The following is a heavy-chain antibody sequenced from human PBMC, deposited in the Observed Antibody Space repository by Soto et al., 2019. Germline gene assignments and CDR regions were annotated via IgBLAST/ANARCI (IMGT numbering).Heavy chain of an antibody. CDR2: ISSSGSTI. J-gene: IGHJ6*02. V-gene: IGHV3-48*03. CDR1: GFTFSSYA. D-gene: IGHD3-3*01. Sequence: EVQLLESGGGLVQPGGSLRLSCAASGFTFSSYAMSWVRQAPGKGLEWVSYISSSGSTIYYADSVKGRFTISRDNAKNSLYLQMNSLRAEDTAVYYCARDMDYDFWSGYLNYYYGMDVWGQGTTVTVSS. CDR3: ARDMDYDFWSGYLNYYYGMDV.